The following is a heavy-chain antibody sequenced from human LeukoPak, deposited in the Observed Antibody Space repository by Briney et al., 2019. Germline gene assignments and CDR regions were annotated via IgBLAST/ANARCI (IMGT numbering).Heavy chain of an antibody. CDR1: GASLSHGLYL. CDR2: IYYSGST. Sequence: SRTLSLTRTVSGASLSHGLYLWSWPRPAHGQGLEWVGNIYYSGSTSSNPSLRSRTTLSVDKSKNEFSLRLRSVTAAGTAVYYCARVGRDLRSSSVFDHGGQGTLVSVSS. D-gene: IGHD2-21*01. J-gene: IGHJ4*02. V-gene: IGHV4-30-4*08. CDR3: ARVGRDLRSSSVFDH.